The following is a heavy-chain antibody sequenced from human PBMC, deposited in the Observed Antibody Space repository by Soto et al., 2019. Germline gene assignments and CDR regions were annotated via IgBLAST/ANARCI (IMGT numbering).Heavy chain of an antibody. J-gene: IGHJ6*02. CDR3: ARGSFTMIVVVPTYYYYGMDV. D-gene: IGHD3-22*01. V-gene: IGHV3-7*05. Sequence: GGSLRLSCAASGFTFSSYWMSWVRQAPGKGLEWVANIKQDGSEKYYVDSVKGRFTISRDNAKNSLYLQMNSLRAEETAVYYCARGSFTMIVVVPTYYYYGMDVWGQGTTVTVSS. CDR2: IKQDGSEK. CDR1: GFTFSSYW.